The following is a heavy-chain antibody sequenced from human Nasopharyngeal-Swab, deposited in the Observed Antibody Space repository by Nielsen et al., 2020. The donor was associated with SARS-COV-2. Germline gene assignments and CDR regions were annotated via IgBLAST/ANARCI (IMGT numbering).Heavy chain of an antibody. CDR1: GFTFSSYA. D-gene: IGHD6-19*01. V-gene: IGHV3-23*01. J-gene: IGHJ4*02. CDR2: ISGSGGST. Sequence: GESLKISCAASGFTFSSYAMSWVRQAPGKGLEWVSAISGSGGSTYYADSVKGRFTISRDNSKKTLYLQMNSLRAEDTAVYYCAKDFRNQQWLVDYWGQGTLVTVSS. CDR3: AKDFRNQQWLVDY.